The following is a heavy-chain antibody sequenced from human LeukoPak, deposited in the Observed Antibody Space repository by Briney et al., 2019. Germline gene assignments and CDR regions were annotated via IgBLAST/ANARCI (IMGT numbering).Heavy chain of an antibody. Sequence: PGGSLRLSCAASGFTFSSYEMNWVRQAPGKGLEWVSYISSSGSTIYYADSVKGRFTISRDNAKNSLYLQMNSLRAKDTAVYYCARAMVVAAKNDWGQGTLVTVSS. J-gene: IGHJ4*02. D-gene: IGHD2-15*01. CDR1: GFTFSSYE. CDR2: ISSSGSTI. V-gene: IGHV3-48*03. CDR3: ARAMVVAAKND.